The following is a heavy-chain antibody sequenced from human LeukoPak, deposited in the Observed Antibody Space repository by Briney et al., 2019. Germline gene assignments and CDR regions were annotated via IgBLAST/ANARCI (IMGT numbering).Heavy chain of an antibody. CDR1: GGSISSYY. CDR2: IYTSGST. V-gene: IGHV4-4*07. CDR3: ARDPPYYYDSSAYLDY. J-gene: IGHJ4*02. D-gene: IGHD3-22*01. Sequence: SETLSLTCSVSGGSISSYYWSWIRQPAGKGLEWIGRIYTSGSTNYNPSLKSRVTMSVDTSKNQFSLKLSSVTAADTAVYYCARDPPYYYDSSAYLDYWGQGTLVTVSS.